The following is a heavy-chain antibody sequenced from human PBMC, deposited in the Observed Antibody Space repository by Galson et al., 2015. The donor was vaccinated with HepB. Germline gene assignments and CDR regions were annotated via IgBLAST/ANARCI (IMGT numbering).Heavy chain of an antibody. Sequence: SLRLSCAAPGFTFSSYAMNWVRQAPGKGLEWVSGISGSGGRTYYADSVKGRFTISRDNSKDTVNLQMSTLRAEDTAVYYCAKVTSASYTPFDYWGQGILVTVSS. CDR2: ISGSGGRT. CDR1: GFTFSSYA. CDR3: AKVTSASYTPFDY. D-gene: IGHD2-2*02. V-gene: IGHV3-23*01. J-gene: IGHJ4*02.